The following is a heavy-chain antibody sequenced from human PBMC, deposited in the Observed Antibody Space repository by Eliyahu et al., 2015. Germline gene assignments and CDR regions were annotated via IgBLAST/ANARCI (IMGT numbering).Heavy chain of an antibody. CDR1: GXTFTXYG. CDR2: ISAYNGNT. D-gene: IGHD2-8*01. J-gene: IGHJ6*02. CDR3: ARGYLLVNDYYYGMDV. V-gene: IGHV1-18*01. Sequence: QVQLVQSGAEVXKPGASVKVSCXASGXTFTXYGISWVRQAPGQGLEWMGWISAYNGNTNYAQKLQGRVTMTTXTSTSTAYMELRSLRSDDTAVYYCARGYLLVNDYYYGMDVWGQGTTVTVSS.